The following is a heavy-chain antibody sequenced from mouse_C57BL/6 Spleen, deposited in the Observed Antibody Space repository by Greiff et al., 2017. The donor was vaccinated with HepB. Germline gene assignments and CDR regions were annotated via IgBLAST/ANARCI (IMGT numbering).Heavy chain of an antibody. J-gene: IGHJ2*01. CDR2: INYDGSST. D-gene: IGHD4-1*01. Sequence: EVKLVESEGGLVQPGSSMKLSCTASGFTFSDYYMAWVRQVPEKGLEWVANINYDGSSTYYLDSLKSRFIISRDNAKNILYLQMSSLKSEDTATYYCARADWDVYFDYWGQGTTLTVSS. CDR3: ARADWDVYFDY. V-gene: IGHV5-16*01. CDR1: GFTFSDYY.